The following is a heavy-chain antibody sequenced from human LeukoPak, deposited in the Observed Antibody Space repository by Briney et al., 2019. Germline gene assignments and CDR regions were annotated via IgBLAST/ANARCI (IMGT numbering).Heavy chain of an antibody. V-gene: IGHV3-33*01. Sequence: GGSLRLSCAASGFTFSSYGMHWVRQAPGKGLEWVAVIWYDGSNKYYADSVKGRFTISRDNSKNTLYLQMNSLRAEDTAVYYSATAPYSSSWYDYYYGMAVWGKGTTVTVSS. CDR2: IWYDGSNK. J-gene: IGHJ6*04. D-gene: IGHD6-13*01. CDR3: ATAPYSSSWYDYYYGMAV. CDR1: GFTFSSYG.